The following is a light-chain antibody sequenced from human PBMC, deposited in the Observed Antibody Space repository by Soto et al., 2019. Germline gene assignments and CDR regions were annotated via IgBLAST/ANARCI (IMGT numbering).Light chain of an antibody. J-gene: IGLJ7*01. Sequence: QSVLTQPPSVSGAPGQRVTISCTGGTSNIGAGYVVHWYQQFPGTAPKLLIDSNNKRPSGVPDRFSASKAATSASLAITGLQAEDEADYYCQSYDNSLSGFVFGGGTQLTVL. V-gene: IGLV1-40*01. CDR1: TSNIGAGYV. CDR3: QSYDNSLSGFV. CDR2: SNN.